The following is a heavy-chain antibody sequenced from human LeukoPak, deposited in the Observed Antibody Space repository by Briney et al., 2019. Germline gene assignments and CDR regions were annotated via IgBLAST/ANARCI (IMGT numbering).Heavy chain of an antibody. J-gene: IGHJ1*01. CDR3: ARALNPYCSGGSCYPVEYFQH. D-gene: IGHD2-15*01. CDR1: GYTFTSYY. CDR2: INPSGGST. Sequence: EASVKVSCKASGYTFTSYYMHWVRQAPGQGLEWMGIINPSGGSTSYAQKFQGRVTMTRDMSTSTVYMELSSLRPEDTAVYYCARALNPYCSGGSCYPVEYFQHWGQGTLVTVSS. V-gene: IGHV1-46*01.